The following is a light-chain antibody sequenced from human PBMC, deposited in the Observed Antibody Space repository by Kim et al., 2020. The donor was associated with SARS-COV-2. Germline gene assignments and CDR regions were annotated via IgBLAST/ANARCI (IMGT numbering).Light chain of an antibody. CDR2: GAS. V-gene: IGKV3-20*01. CDR3: QQDAGSPA. CDR1: QSVSARY. J-gene: IGKJ1*01. Sequence: LSPGRTATLACKASQSVSARYLAWCQQKPGQAPRLLMYGASSRATGTPDRFSGSGSGTDFTLTISRLEPEDLAVYYCQQDAGSPAFGQGTKVDIK.